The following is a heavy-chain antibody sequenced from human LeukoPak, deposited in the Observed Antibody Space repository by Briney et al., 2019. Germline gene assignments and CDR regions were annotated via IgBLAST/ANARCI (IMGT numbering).Heavy chain of an antibody. J-gene: IGHJ1*01. CDR3: AREPSGNFGPLVSSAEYFQH. D-gene: IGHD5/OR15-5a*01. CDR1: GFTFSNYA. CDR2: ISFDGDSE. V-gene: IGHV3-30-3*01. Sequence: GGSLRLSCATSGFTFSNYAIHWVRQAPGKGLEWVADISFDGDSEYYADSVRGRFMIARDNSKNTVYLQMNGLTIEDTAVYYCAREPSGNFGPLVSSAEYFQHWGQGTRVTVSS.